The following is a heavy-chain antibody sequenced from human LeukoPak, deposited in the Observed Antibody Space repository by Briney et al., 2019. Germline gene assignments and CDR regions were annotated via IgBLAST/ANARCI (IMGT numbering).Heavy chain of an antibody. CDR2: ISSSSSYI. D-gene: IGHD5-24*01. J-gene: IGHJ4*02. CDR3: ARDLYPKMANKGRFRY. V-gene: IGHV3-21*01. Sequence: PGGSLRLSCAASGFTFSSYSMNWVRQAPGKGLEWVSSISSSSSYIYYADSVKGRFIISRDNAKNSLYLQMNSLRAEDTAVYYCARDLYPKMANKGRFRYWGQGTLVTVSS. CDR1: GFTFSSYS.